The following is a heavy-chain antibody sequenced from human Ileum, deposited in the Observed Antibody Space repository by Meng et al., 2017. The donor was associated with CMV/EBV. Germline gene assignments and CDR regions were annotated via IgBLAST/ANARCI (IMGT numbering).Heavy chain of an antibody. CDR3: TTNGIAVAAH. CDR1: GFAFNSYA. V-gene: IGHV3-20*04. J-gene: IGHJ4*02. Sequence: RLSCATAGFAFNSYAKHGVSQAAGKGLKWVSDIEWRGRSTDYGDSVKGRLTISRDNAKNSVYLQMNSLRAEDTALYYCTTNGIAVAAHWGQGTLVTV. D-gene: IGHD6-19*01. CDR2: IEWRGRST.